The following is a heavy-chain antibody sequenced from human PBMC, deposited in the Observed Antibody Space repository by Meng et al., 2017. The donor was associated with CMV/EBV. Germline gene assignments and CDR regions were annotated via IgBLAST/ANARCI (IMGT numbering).Heavy chain of an antibody. CDR3: ARDQLTGMDV. D-gene: IGHD2-2*01. V-gene: IGHV4-38-2*02. CDR2: IYHSGST. CDR1: GGSISSYY. J-gene: IGHJ6*02. Sequence: GSLRLSCIVSGGSISSYYWSWIRQPPGKGLEWIGSIYHSGSTYYNPSLKSRVTISVDTSKNQFSLKLSSVTAADTAVYYCARDQLTGMDVWGQGTTVTVSS.